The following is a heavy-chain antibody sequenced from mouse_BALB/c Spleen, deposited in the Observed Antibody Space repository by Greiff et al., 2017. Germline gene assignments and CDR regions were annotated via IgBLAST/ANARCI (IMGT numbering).Heavy chain of an antibody. J-gene: IGHJ3*01. D-gene: IGHD1-1*01. Sequence: EVQLQQSGPELVKPGASVKISCKASGYTFTDYNMHWVKQSHGKSLEWIGYIYPYNGGTGYNQKFKSKATLTVDNSSSTAYMELRSLTSEDSAVYYCAREDYYGSSPWFAYWGQGTLVTVSA. CDR2: IYPYNGGT. CDR3: AREDYYGSSPWFAY. CDR1: GYTFTDYN. V-gene: IGHV1S29*02.